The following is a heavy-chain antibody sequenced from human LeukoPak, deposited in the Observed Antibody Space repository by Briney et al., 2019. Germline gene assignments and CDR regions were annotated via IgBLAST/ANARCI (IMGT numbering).Heavy chain of an antibody. CDR2: IIPIFGTA. CDR3: ARDLYYYDSSGWRRGAFDI. J-gene: IGHJ3*02. D-gene: IGHD3-22*01. Sequence: ASVKVSCKASGGTFSSYAISWVRQAPGQGLEWMGRIIPIFGTANYAQKFQGRVTITTDESTSTAYMELSSLRSEDTAVYYCARDLYYYDSSGWRRGAFDIWGQGTMATVSS. CDR1: GGTFSSYA. V-gene: IGHV1-69*05.